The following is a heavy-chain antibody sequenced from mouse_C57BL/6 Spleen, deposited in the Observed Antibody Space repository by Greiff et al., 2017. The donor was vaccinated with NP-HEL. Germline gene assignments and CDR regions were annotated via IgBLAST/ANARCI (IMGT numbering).Heavy chain of an antibody. V-gene: IGHV1-47*01. D-gene: IGHD1-1*01. Sequence: QVQLKQSGAELVKPGASVKMSCKASGYTFTTYPIEWMKQNHGKSLEWIGNFHPYNDDTKYNEKFKGKATLTVEKSSSTVYLELSRLTSDDSAVYYCARGYYGSRLYWYFDVWGTGTTVTVSS. J-gene: IGHJ1*03. CDR2: FHPYNDDT. CDR1: GYTFTTYP. CDR3: ARGYYGSRLYWYFDV.